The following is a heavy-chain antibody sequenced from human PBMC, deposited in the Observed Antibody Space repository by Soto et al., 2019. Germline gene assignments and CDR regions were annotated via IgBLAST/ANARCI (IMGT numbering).Heavy chain of an antibody. D-gene: IGHD3-22*01. Sequence: TLSLTCPLRNTSIHSTICYWAWTCEPPGKGLEWIGSIYYSGSTYYNPSLKSRVTISVDTSKNQFSLKLSSVTAADTAVYYCARRLYYDSSGFEGGGMDVWGKGTTVT. CDR2: IYYSGST. V-gene: IGHV4-39*01. CDR3: ARRLYYDSSGFEGGGMDV. J-gene: IGHJ6*04. CDR1: NTSIHSTICY.